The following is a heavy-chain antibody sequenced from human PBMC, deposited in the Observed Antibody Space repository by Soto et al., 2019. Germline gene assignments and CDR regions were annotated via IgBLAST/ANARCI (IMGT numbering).Heavy chain of an antibody. CDR2: ISRSSSYI. Sequence: EVQLVESGGGLVKPGGSLRLSCAASGFTFSNYNINWVRQAPGKGLEWVSSISRSSSYIYYADSVQGRFTISRDNAKNSLSLQMKSLRAEDTAMYYCARDLYYYDSGDWALWGQGTLVTVSS. CDR1: GFTFSNYN. D-gene: IGHD3-22*01. V-gene: IGHV3-21*01. J-gene: IGHJ4*02. CDR3: ARDLYYYDSGDWAL.